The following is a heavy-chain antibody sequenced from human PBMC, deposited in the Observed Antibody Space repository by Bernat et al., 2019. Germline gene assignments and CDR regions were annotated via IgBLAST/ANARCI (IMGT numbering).Heavy chain of an antibody. J-gene: IGHJ6*03. D-gene: IGHD2-15*01. CDR2: IWYDGSNK. Sequence: QVQLVESGGGVVQPGRSLRLSCAASGFTFSSYGMHWVRQAPGKGLEWVAVIWYDGSNKYYAYSVKGRFTISRDNSKNTLYLQMNSLRAEDTAVYYCARDLWETTPLYYYYYMDVWGKGTTVTVSS. V-gene: IGHV3-33*01. CDR3: ARDLWETTPLYYYYYMDV. CDR1: GFTFSSYG.